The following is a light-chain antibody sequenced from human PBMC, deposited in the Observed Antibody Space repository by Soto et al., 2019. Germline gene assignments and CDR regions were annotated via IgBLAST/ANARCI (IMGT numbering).Light chain of an antibody. J-gene: IGKJ5*01. Sequence: AIQLTQSPSSLSASVGDTVTITCRASQGITTALAWYQQKLGKAPNLLIYIASSLESGVPSRFSGSGSGTDFTLTITSLQPEDFATYYCQQFNSYPITFGQGTRLEIK. CDR3: QQFNSYPIT. V-gene: IGKV1-13*02. CDR1: QGITTA. CDR2: IAS.